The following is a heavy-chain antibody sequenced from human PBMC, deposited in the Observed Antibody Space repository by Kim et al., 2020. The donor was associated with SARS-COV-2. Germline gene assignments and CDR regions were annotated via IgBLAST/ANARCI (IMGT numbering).Heavy chain of an antibody. Sequence: SETLTLTCTVSGGPISSYYWSWIRQPPGKGLEWIGYIYYSGSTNYNPSLKSRVTISVNTSKNQFSLKLSSVTAADTTVYYCARERRDDSSGYYHGRFDP. J-gene: IGHJ5*02. V-gene: IGHV4-59*01. CDR1: GGPISSYY. CDR3: ARERRDDSSGYYHGRFDP. D-gene: IGHD3-22*01. CDR2: IYYSGST.